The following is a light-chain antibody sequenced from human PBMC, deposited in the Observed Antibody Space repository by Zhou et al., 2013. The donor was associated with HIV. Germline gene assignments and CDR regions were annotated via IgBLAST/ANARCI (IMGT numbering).Light chain of an antibody. V-gene: IGKV3-11*01. CDR2: DAS. CDR3: QQRSNWLIT. J-gene: IGKJ5*01. CDR1: QSVSSY. Sequence: EIVLTQSPGTLSLSPGERATLSCRADQSVSSYLAWYQQKPGQAPRLLIYDASKRATGIPARFSGSGSGTDFTLTISSLEPEDFAVYYCQQRSNWLITFGQGTRLEIK.